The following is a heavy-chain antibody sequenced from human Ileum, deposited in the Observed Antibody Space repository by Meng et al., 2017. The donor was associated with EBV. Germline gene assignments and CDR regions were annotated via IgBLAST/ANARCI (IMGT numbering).Heavy chain of an antibody. V-gene: IGHV4-4*02. CDR3: ARADKVRFDY. J-gene: IGHJ4*02. Sequence: QAKLRGPGPGLVQPSGTLSLHCAVSGGSMSSTNWWSWVRQPPGKGLEWIGEIYHSGSTNYNPSLKSRVSISVDKSKNQFSLKLSSVTAADTAVYYCARADKVRFDYWGQGTLVTVSS. CDR1: GGSMSSTNW. CDR2: IYHSGST.